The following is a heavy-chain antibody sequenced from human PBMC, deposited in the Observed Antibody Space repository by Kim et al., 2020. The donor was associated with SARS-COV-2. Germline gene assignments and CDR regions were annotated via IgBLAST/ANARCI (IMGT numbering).Heavy chain of an antibody. CDR2: IYYSGST. J-gene: IGHJ4*02. Sequence: SETLSLTCTVSGGSISSYYWSWIRQPPGKGLEWIGYIYYSGSTNYNPSLKSGVTISVDTSKNQFSLKLSSVTAADTAVYYCSGDTIDSSGYYWFFFDYWGQGTLVTVSS. CDR3: SGDTIDSSGYYWFFFDY. CDR1: GGSISSYY. V-gene: IGHV4-59*01. D-gene: IGHD3-22*01.